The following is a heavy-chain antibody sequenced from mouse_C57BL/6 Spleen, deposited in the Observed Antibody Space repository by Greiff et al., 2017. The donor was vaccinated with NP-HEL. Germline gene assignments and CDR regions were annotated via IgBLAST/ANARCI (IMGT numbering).Heavy chain of an antibody. D-gene: IGHD2-4*01. Sequence: EVQVVESGPGLVKPSQSLSLTCSVTGYSITSGYYWNWIRQFPGNKLEWMGYISYDGSNNYNPSLKNRISITRDTSKNQFFLKLNSVTTEDTATYYCARDPPIYYDYDGFAYWGQGTLVTVSA. CDR3: ARDPPIYYDYDGFAY. CDR2: ISYDGSN. CDR1: GYSITSGYY. J-gene: IGHJ3*01. V-gene: IGHV3-6*01.